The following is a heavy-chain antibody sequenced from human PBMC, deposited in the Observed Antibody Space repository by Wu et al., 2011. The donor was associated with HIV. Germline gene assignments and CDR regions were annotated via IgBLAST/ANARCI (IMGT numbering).Heavy chain of an antibody. Sequence: VQLVESGGGLVQPGGSLRLSCAASGFTFSSYEMNWVRQAPGKGLEWVSYISSSGSTIYYADSVKGRFTISRDNAKNSLYLQMNSPRAEDTAVYYCARDRGRYNWNEEGAEKPGDNDYWGQGTLVTVSS. CDR1: GFTFSSYE. CDR2: ISSSGSTI. V-gene: IGHV3-48*03. CDR3: ARDRGRYNWNEEGAEKPGDNDY. J-gene: IGHJ4*02. D-gene: IGHD1-1*01.